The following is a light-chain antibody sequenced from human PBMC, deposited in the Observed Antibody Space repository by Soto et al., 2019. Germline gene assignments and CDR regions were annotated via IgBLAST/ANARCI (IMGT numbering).Light chain of an antibody. CDR3: QQYGSSVT. CDR2: GAS. J-gene: IGKJ5*01. Sequence: EIVMTQSPATLSVSPGERATLSCRASQSVSSNLAWYQQKPGQAPSLLIYGASTRATGIPAGFSGSGSGTDFTLTISGLEPEDFAVYYCQQYGSSVTFGQGTRLEIK. CDR1: QSVSSN. V-gene: IGKV3-15*01.